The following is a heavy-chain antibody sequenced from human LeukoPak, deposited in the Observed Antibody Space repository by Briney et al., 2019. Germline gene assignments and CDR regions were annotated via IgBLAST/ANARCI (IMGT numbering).Heavy chain of an antibody. J-gene: IGHJ4*02. CDR2: IIENGYDK. Sequence: GGSLRLSCAASGFTFSTSAMSWVRQAPGKGLEWVSGIIENGYDKYYADSVKGRFTISRDNAKNTMYLQMNSLRAEDTAVYYCARGGVAAGGDYWGQGSLVTVSS. CDR3: ARGGVAAGGDY. V-gene: IGHV3-23*01. D-gene: IGHD6-13*01. CDR1: GFTFSTSA.